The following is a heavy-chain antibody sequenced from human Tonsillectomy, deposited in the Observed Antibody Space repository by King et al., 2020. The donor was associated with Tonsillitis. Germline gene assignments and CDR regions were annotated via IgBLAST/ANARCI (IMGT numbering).Heavy chain of an antibody. J-gene: IGHJ3*01. D-gene: IGHD1-14*01. CDR1: GFNFSIYW. Sequence: VQLVESGGGLVQPGGSLRLSCGASGFNFSIYWMSWVRQVPGKGLEWVANINQDGSEKSYVDSVKGRFTISRDNAKNSVHLQMNSLRAEDTAVYYCAAQTEFWGQGTTVTVSS. CDR3: AAQTEF. CDR2: INQDGSEK. V-gene: IGHV3-7*03.